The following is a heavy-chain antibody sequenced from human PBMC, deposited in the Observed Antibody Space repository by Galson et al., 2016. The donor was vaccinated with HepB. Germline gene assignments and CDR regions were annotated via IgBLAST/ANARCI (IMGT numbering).Heavy chain of an antibody. CDR2: INESGGS. CDR3: ARSQRQPRSSSFGYSWFAP. V-gene: IGHV4-34*01. Sequence: ATLSLTCAVYGGSFSNYYWTWIRQSPEKGLAWIGDINESGGSNYNPYFDSPVTISLDTSKNQFSLNMYSVTAADTGVYYCARSQRQPRSSSFGYSWFAPWGQGTPVIVSS. D-gene: IGHD3-3*01. J-gene: IGHJ5*02. CDR1: GGSFSNYY.